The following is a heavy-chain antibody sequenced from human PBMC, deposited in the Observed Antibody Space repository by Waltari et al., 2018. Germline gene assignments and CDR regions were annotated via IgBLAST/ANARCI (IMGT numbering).Heavy chain of an antibody. V-gene: IGHV4-34*02. CDR3: ARGYCSGDSCSVYFDY. D-gene: IGHD2-15*01. CDR1: GGSFSGYY. CDR2: INHSGST. Sequence: QVQLQQWGAGLLKPSETLSITCAVYGGSFSGYYWSWIRQPPGKGLEWIGEINHSGSTNYNPSLKSRVTISVDTSKNQFSLKVNSVTAADTAVYYCARGYCSGDSCSVYFDYWGQGTLVTVSS. J-gene: IGHJ4*02.